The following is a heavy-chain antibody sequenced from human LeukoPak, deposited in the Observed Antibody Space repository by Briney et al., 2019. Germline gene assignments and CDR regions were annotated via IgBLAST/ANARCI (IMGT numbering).Heavy chain of an antibody. CDR2: ISAYNGNT. Sequence: ASVKVSCKASGYTFTSYGISWVRQAPGQGPEWMGWISAYNGNTNYAQKLQGRVTMTTDTSTSTAYMELRSLRSDDTAVYYCARGVIVVVPAAILDAFDIWGQGTMVTVSS. D-gene: IGHD2-2*01. CDR1: GYTFTSYG. CDR3: ARGVIVVVPAAILDAFDI. J-gene: IGHJ3*02. V-gene: IGHV1-18*01.